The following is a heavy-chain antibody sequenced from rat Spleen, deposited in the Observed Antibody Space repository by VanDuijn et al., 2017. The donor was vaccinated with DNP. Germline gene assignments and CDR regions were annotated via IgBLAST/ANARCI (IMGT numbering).Heavy chain of an antibody. V-gene: IGHV3-3*01. D-gene: IGHD4-2*01. CDR2: INSAGST. J-gene: IGHJ2*01. CDR3: ARWSDYFDY. Sequence: EVQLQESGPGLVKPSQPVSLTCSVTGSSITSNYWGWIRKFPGNKMEWMGYINSAGSTNYNPSLKGRISITSDTSKNQFFLQVNSVTTEDTATYYCARWSDYFDYWGQGVMVTVSS. CDR1: GSSITSNY.